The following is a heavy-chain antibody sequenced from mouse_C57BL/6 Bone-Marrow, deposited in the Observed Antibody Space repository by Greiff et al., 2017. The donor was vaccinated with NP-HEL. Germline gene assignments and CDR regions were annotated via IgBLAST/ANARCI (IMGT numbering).Heavy chain of an antibody. J-gene: IGHJ2*01. D-gene: IGHD1-1*01. CDR3: ARPPQYYYGSSLYYFDY. Sequence: EVQRVESGGDLVKPGGSLKLSCAASGFTFSSYGMSWVRQTPDKRLEWVATISSGGSYTYYPDSVKGRFTLSRDNAKNTLYLQMSSLKSEDTAMYYCARPPQYYYGSSLYYFDYWGQGTTLTVSS. CDR1: GFTFSSYG. V-gene: IGHV5-6*01. CDR2: ISSGGSYT.